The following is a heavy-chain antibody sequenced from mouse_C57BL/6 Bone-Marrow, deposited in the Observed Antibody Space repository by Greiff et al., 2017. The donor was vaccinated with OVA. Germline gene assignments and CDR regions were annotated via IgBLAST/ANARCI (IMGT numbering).Heavy chain of an antibody. J-gene: IGHJ1*03. CDR3: ASHRIYWYFDV. CDR2: IWSGGST. Sequence: VHLVESGPGLVQPSQSLSITCTVSGFSLTSYGVHWVRQSPGKGLEWLGVIWSGGSTDYNAAFISRLSISKDNSKSQVFFKMNSLQADDTAIYYCASHRIYWYFDVWGTGTTVTVSS. V-gene: IGHV2-2*01. CDR1: GFSLTSYG.